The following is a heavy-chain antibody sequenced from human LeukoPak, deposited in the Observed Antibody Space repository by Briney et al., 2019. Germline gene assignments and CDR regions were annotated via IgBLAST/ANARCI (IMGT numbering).Heavy chain of an antibody. CDR1: GYTFTSYG. CDR3: ARTSYYYDSSGYYFYYYYMDV. V-gene: IGHV1-18*01. J-gene: IGHJ6*03. CDR2: ISACNGNT. D-gene: IGHD3-22*01. Sequence: GASVKVSCKASGYTFTSYGISWVRQAPGQGLEWMGWISACNGNTNYAQKLQGRVTMTTDTSTSTAYMELRSLRSDDTAVYYCARTSYYYDSSGYYFYYYYMDVWGKGTTVTVSS.